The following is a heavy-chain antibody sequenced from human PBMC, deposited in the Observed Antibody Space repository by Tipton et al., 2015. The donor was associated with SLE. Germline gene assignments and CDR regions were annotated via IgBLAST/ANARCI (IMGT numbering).Heavy chain of an antibody. CDR3: ARDRDGYT. V-gene: IGHV4-39*07. CDR1: GGSISSSSYY. Sequence: TLSLTCTVSGGSISSSSYYWGWIRQPPGKGLEWIGSIYHSGSTYYNPSLKSRVTISVDTSKNQFSLKLSSVTAADTAVYYCARDRDGYTWGQGTLVTVSS. D-gene: IGHD5-24*01. J-gene: IGHJ4*02. CDR2: IYHSGST.